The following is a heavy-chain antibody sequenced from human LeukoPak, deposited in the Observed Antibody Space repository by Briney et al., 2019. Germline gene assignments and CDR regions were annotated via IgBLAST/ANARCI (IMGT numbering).Heavy chain of an antibody. CDR3: ARGRIAVAGLRPYGMDV. V-gene: IGHV3-21*01. CDR2: ISSSSSYI. Sequence: GGSLRLSCAASGFTFGSYSMNWVRQAPGKGLEWVSSISSSSSYIYYADSVKGRFTISRDNAKNSLYLQMNSLRAEDTAVYYCARGRIAVAGLRPYGMDVWGQGTTVTVSS. CDR1: GFTFGSYS. J-gene: IGHJ6*02. D-gene: IGHD6-19*01.